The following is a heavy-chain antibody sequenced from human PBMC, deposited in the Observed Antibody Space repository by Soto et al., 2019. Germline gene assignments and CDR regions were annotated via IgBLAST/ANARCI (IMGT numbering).Heavy chain of an antibody. Sequence: GGSLRLSCAVSGFTFSNYAMSWVRQAPGKGLVWVSAVRGGGSSTYYADSVKGRFTTSRDNAKNSLYLQMNSLRPEDTALYYCVRSKGGYSYGTPFDYWGQGTLVTVSS. CDR3: VRSKGGYSYGTPFDY. CDR1: GFTFSNYA. CDR2: VRGGGSST. V-gene: IGHV3-23*01. D-gene: IGHD5-18*01. J-gene: IGHJ4*02.